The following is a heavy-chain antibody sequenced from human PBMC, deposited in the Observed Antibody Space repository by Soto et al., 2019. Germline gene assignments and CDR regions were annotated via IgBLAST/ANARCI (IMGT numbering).Heavy chain of an antibody. J-gene: IGHJ4*02. CDR2: ISSSSDTI. D-gene: IGHD3-22*01. CDR1: GFSFSTYG. Sequence: PGGSLRLSCAASGFSFSTYGMHWVRQAPGKGLEWVSYISSSSDTIYYADSVKGRFTISRDNAKNLLYLQMKSLRAEDTAVYYCARGGFYYDSRTIDYWGQGTPVTVSS. CDR3: ARGGFYYDSRTIDY. V-gene: IGHV3-48*01.